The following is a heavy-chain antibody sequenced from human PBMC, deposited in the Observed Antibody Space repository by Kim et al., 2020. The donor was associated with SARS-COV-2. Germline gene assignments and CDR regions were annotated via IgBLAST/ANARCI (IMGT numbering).Heavy chain of an antibody. CDR1: GFNFSTYA. Sequence: GGSLRLSCAASGFNFSTYAMVWVRQAPGKGLEWVSSISSTSIHIYFADSMKGRFSISRDNAKTSLYLHMHSLRPEDTAVYFCARVTGFAYYFDHWGQGAL. D-gene: IGHD3-16*01. CDR3: ARVTGFAYYFDH. CDR2: ISSTSIHI. V-gene: IGHV3-21*01. J-gene: IGHJ4*02.